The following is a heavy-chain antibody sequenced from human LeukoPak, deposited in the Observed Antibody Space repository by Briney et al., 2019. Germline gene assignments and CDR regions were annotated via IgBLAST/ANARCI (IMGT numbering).Heavy chain of an antibody. V-gene: IGHV3-53*01. CDR1: GFTVRSNY. D-gene: IGHD6-19*01. CDR2: IYSGGST. Sequence: QPGGSLRLSCAASGFTVRSNYMSWVPQAPGKGLEWVSVIYSGGSTYYADSVKGRFTISRDNSKNTLYLQMNSLRAEDTAVYYCARDAISSGWYDDYWGQGALVTVSS. J-gene: IGHJ4*02. CDR3: ARDAISSGWYDDY.